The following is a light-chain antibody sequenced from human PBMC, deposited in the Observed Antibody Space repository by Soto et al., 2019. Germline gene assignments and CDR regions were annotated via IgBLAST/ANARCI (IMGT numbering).Light chain of an antibody. CDR1: QSVRSDY. CDR2: GAS. V-gene: IGKV3-20*01. J-gene: IGKJ1*01. Sequence: IAFTQCPSTLTLSPGERSTLSCRTRQSVRSDYLAWYQQKPGQAPRLHIYGASTRATGIPDRFSGSGSGTDFTLTISRLEPEDFATYYCQQNYGTPLTFGQGTKVDIK. CDR3: QQNYGTPLT.